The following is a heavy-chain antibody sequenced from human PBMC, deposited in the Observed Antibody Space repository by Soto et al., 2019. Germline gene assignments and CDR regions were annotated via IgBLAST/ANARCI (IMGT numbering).Heavy chain of an antibody. Sequence: QVQLVESGGGLVKPGGSLRLSCAASGFTFSDYYMSWIRQAPGKGLEWVSYISSSSSYTNYADSVKGRFTISRDNAKNSLYLQINSLRAEDTAVYHVASTIAAAGGRRYFDLWGRGTLVTVSS. CDR2: ISSSSSYT. J-gene: IGHJ2*01. CDR3: ASTIAAAGGRRYFDL. V-gene: IGHV3-11*05. D-gene: IGHD6-13*01. CDR1: GFTFSDYY.